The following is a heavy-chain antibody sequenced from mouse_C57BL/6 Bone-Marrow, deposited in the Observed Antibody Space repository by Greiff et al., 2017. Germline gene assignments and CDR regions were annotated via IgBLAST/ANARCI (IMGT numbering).Heavy chain of an antibody. CDR2: IHPSDSDT. V-gene: IGHV1-74*01. J-gene: IGHJ4*01. D-gene: IGHD4-1*01. Sequence: VQLQQPGAELVKPGASVKLSCKASGYTFTSYWMHWVQQTPGQGLEWIGRIHPSDSDTNYNQKFKGKATVTVDKSSSTAYMQLSSLTSEDSAVYYCAIALGRRYAMDYWGQGTSVTVSS. CDR3: AIALGRRYAMDY. CDR1: GYTFTSYW.